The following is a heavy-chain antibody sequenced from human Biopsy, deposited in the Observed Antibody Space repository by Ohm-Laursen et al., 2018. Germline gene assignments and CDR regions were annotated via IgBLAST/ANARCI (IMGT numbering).Heavy chain of an antibody. V-gene: IGHV3-73*01. CDR3: TTYDNSGDYRDY. CDR1: GFTFGDSA. J-gene: IGHJ4*02. D-gene: IGHD4-23*01. CDR2: IRSKVNNYAT. Sequence: SLRLSCTASGFTFGDSAMHWVRQASGKGLEWIGRIRSKVNNYATAYAASVTGRFTISRDDSKNMAYLQMNSLKTEDTAVYYCTTYDNSGDYRDYWGQGTLVTVSS.